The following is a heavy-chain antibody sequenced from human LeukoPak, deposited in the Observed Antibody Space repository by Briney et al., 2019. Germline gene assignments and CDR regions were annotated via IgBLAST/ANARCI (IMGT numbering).Heavy chain of an antibody. Sequence: ASVKVSCKASGYTFTSYGISWVRQAPGLGLEWMGWTSYNGNTNYAQKFQDRVTMTTDTSTTTAYMELRSLESDDTAVYYCARHSGSGWQALGYWGQGTLATVSS. D-gene: IGHD6-19*01. CDR1: GYTFTSYG. CDR3: ARHSGSGWQALGY. V-gene: IGHV1-18*04. CDR2: TSYNGNT. J-gene: IGHJ4*02.